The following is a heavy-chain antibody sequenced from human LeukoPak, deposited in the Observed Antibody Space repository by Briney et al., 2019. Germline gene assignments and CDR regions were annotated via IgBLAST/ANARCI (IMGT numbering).Heavy chain of an antibody. Sequence: SETLSLTCAVYGGSFSGYYWSLIRQTPEKGLEWIGEINHSGSTNYNPSLKSRVTISVDTSKKQFSLNLSSVTAADTAVFYCARTKGDFWSGYFSYYYMDVWGKGTTVTVSS. CDR2: INHSGST. D-gene: IGHD3-3*01. J-gene: IGHJ6*03. V-gene: IGHV4-34*01. CDR3: ARTKGDFWSGYFSYYYMDV. CDR1: GGSFSGYY.